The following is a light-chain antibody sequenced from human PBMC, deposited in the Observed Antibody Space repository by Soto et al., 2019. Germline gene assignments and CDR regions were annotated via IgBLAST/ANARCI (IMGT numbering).Light chain of an antibody. CDR2: DVT. CDR1: SSDVGGYNY. Sequence: QSVLTQPRSVSGSPGQSVTISCTGTSSDVGGYNYVSWYQQHPGTAPKLVIYDVTKRPSGVPDRFSGSRSGYTASLAISGLQPEDEADYFCCSYAGTYTLVFGGGTKLTVL. V-gene: IGLV2-11*01. CDR3: CSYAGTYTLV. J-gene: IGLJ2*01.